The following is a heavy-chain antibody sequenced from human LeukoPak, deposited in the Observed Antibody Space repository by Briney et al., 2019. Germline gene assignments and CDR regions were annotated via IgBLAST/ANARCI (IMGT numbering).Heavy chain of an antibody. V-gene: IGHV3-30-3*01. CDR3: AKELRYPPDPFDY. J-gene: IGHJ4*02. Sequence: GRSLRLSCAASGFTFSSYAMHWVRQAPGKGLEWVAVISYDGSNKYYADSVKGRFTISRDNSKNTLYLQMNSLRAEDTAVYYCAKELRYPPDPFDYWGQGTLVTVSS. D-gene: IGHD3-9*01. CDR2: ISYDGSNK. CDR1: GFTFSSYA.